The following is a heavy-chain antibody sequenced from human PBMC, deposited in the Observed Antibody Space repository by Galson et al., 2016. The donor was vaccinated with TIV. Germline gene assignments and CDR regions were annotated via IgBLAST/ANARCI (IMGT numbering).Heavy chain of an antibody. Sequence: PALVKPTQTLTLTCTFSGFSLPTDGMCVNWIRQPPGKALEWLASIDWDDDKSYSSSLKTRLTISKDTSKNQVVLTMTNMDPGDTATYYCARISGYYDRSGQYIPMSLDYWVQGTPVTVSS. J-gene: IGHJ4*02. V-gene: IGHV2-70*11. D-gene: IGHD3-22*01. CDR3: ARISGYYDRSGQYIPMSLDY. CDR1: GFSLPTDGMC. CDR2: IDWDDDK.